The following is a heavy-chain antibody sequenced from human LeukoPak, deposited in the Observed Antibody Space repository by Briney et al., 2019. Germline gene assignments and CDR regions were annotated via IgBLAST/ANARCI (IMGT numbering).Heavy chain of an antibody. D-gene: IGHD2-21*01. J-gene: IGHJ5*02. Sequence: GASVKVSCKTSGYSFTDYYMHWVRQAPGQGVGWLGWINPNSGGTGSAQKFQGRVSMTRDTSITTVYMEVSWLTPDDTAIYYCTRADRLDGGPYLIGPWGQGTLVTVSS. V-gene: IGHV1-2*02. CDR2: INPNSGGT. CDR3: TRADRLDGGPYLIGP. CDR1: GYSFTDYY.